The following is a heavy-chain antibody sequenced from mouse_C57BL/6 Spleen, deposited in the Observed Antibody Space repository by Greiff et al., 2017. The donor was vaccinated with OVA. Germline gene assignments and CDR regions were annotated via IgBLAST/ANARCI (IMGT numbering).Heavy chain of an antibody. CDR2: INPNNGGT. D-gene: IGHD2-4*01. CDR3: AMGDYENWFAY. Sequence: SGPELVKPGASVKMSCKASGYTFTDYNMHWVKQSHGKSLEWIGYINPNNGGTSYNQKFKGKATLTVNKSSSTAYMELRSLTSEDSAVYYCAMGDYENWFAYWGQGTLVTVSA. V-gene: IGHV1-22*01. CDR1: GYTFTDYN. J-gene: IGHJ3*01.